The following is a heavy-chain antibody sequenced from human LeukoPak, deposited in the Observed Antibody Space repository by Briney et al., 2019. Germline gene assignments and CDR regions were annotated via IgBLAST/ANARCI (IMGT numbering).Heavy chain of an antibody. J-gene: IGHJ5*02. CDR2: MSYDGSNK. CDR1: GFTFSSYG. V-gene: IGHV3-30*18. D-gene: IGHD6-13*01. CDR3: AKVTYSSSWYNWFDP. Sequence: GGSLRLSCAASGFTFSSYGMHWVRQAPGKGLEWVAVMSYDGSNKYYADSVKGRFTISRDNSKNTLYLQMNSLRAEDTAVYYCAKVTYSSSWYNWFDPWGQGTLVTVSS.